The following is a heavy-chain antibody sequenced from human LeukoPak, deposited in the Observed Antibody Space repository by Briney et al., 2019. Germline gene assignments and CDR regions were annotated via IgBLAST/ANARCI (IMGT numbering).Heavy chain of an antibody. D-gene: IGHD1-26*01. CDR3: ARGDGGSYGGRFDY. CDR1: GFTFSSYS. CDR2: IKSDESTT. J-gene: IGHJ4*02. Sequence: PGGSLRLSCAASGFTFSSYSMNWVRQAPGKGLVWVSRIKSDESTTSYADSVKGRFTIYRDNARNTLYLQMNSLRTEDTAVYYCARGDGGSYGGRFDYWGQGTLVTVSS. V-gene: IGHV3-74*01.